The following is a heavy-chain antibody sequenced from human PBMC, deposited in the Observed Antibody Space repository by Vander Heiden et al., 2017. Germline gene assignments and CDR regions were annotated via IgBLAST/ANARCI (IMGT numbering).Heavy chain of an antibody. D-gene: IGHD3-10*01. CDR2: ISSNGGST. CDR3: AREEWFGELLV. V-gene: IGHV3-64*02. J-gene: IGHJ4*02. CDR1: GFPFSSYA. Sequence: EVQLVESGEGLVQPGGSLRLSCAASGFPFSSYAMHWVRQAPGKGLEYVSAISSNGGSTYYADSVKGRFTISRDNSKNTLYLQMGSLRAEDMAVYYCAREEWFGELLVWGQGTLVTVSS.